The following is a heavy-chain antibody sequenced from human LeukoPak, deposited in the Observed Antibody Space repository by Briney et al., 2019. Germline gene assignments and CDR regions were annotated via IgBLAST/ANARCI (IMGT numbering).Heavy chain of an antibody. D-gene: IGHD3-10*01. CDR2: INPNSGGT. J-gene: IGHJ6*03. CDR1: GYTFTGYY. CDR3: ARDNPYGSAPYYYYYMDV. Sequence: ASVKVSCKASGYTFTGYYMHWVRQAPGQGLEWMGWINPNSGGTNYAQKFQGRVTMTRDTSISTAYMELSRLRSGDTAVYYCARDNPYGSAPYYYYYMDVWGKGTTVTVSS. V-gene: IGHV1-2*02.